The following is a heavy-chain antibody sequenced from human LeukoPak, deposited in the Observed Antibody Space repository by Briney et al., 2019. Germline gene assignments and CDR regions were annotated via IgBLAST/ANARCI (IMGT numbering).Heavy chain of an antibody. V-gene: IGHV3-7*01. CDR2: IKQDGSEK. CDR1: GFTFSSYW. D-gene: IGHD3-22*01. Sequence: GGSLRLSCAASGFTFSSYWMSWVRQVPGKGLEWVANIKQDGSEKYYVDSVKGRFTISRDNAKNSLYLQMNSLRAEDTAVYYCARARPSGGYYDSSGYYYPSYFDYWGQGTLVTVSS. J-gene: IGHJ4*02. CDR3: ARARPSGGYYDSSGYYYPSYFDY.